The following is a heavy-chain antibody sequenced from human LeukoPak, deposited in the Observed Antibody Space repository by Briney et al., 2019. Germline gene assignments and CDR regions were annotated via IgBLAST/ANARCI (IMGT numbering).Heavy chain of an antibody. D-gene: IGHD6-13*01. CDR3: ARPTYSSSWYGLLVPFDY. J-gene: IGHJ4*02. CDR2: INPSGGST. CDR1: GYTFTSYY. V-gene: IGHV1-46*01. Sequence: GASVKVSCKASGYTFTSYYMHWVRQAPGQGLEWMGIINPSGGSTSYAQKFQGRVTMTRDTSTSTVYMELSSLRSEDTAVYYCARPTYSSSWYGLLVPFDYWGQGTLVTVSS.